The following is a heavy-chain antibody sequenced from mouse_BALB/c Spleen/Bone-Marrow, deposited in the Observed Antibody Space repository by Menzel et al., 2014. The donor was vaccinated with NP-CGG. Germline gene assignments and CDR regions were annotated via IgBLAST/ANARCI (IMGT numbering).Heavy chain of an antibody. V-gene: IGHV1S130*01. CDR3: ARYWSGFAY. CDR1: GYTFTSSW. Sequence: QVQLQQSGSVLVRPGASVKLSCKASGYTFTSSWMHWAKRRPGQGLEWIGEIHPNSGNTNYNEKFKGKATLTVDTSSSTAYMDRSSLTSEDSEVYYCARYWSGFAYWGQGTLVTVSA. J-gene: IGHJ3*01. D-gene: IGHD4-1*01. CDR2: IHPNSGNT.